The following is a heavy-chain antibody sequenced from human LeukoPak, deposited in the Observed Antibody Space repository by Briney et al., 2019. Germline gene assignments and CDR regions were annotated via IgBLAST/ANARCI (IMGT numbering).Heavy chain of an antibody. CDR1: GGTLRRHT. J-gene: IGHJ4*02. CDR3: ASRSHKTIVGADTREVGDY. CDR2: IIPMMGIA. V-gene: IGHV1-69*02. D-gene: IGHD6-19*01. Sequence: SVKVSCKASGGTLRRHTITWVRQAPGQGLEWMGRIIPMMGIANYAQKFQGKVTITADTSTDTAYMDLISLRSEDTAVYYCASRSHKTIVGADTREVGDYWGQGTLVTVSS.